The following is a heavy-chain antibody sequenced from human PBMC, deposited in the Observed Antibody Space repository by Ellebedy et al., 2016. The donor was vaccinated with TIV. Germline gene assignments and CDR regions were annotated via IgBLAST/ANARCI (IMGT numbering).Heavy chain of an antibody. CDR2: ITGSGDRT. CDR1: GFTFDNFA. Sequence: GESLKISCATSGFTFDNFAMRWFRQAPGKGLEWISAITGSGDRTYYADSVKGRFTVSRDNSKKMVYLQMNSLRVDDTSVYYCARDRDYGDHFDYWGQGTLVTVSS. D-gene: IGHD4-17*01. V-gene: IGHV3-23*01. J-gene: IGHJ4*02. CDR3: ARDRDYGDHFDY.